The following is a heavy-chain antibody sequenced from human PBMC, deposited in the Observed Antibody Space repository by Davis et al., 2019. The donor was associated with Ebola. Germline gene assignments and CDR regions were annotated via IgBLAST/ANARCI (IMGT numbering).Heavy chain of an antibody. D-gene: IGHD1-1*01. V-gene: IGHV3-48*02. CDR2: ISSSGSTI. CDR3: ARDLLEPLYYYYGMDV. Sequence: GESLKISCAASGFTVSSNYMNWVRQAPGKGLEWVSYISSSGSTIYYADSVKGRFTISRDNAKNSLYLQMNSLRDEDTAVYYCARDLLEPLYYYYGMDVWGQGTTVTVSS. CDR1: GFTVSSNY. J-gene: IGHJ6*02.